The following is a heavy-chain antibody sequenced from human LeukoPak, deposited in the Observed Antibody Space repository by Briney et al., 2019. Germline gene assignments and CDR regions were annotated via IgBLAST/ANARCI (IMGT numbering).Heavy chain of an antibody. V-gene: IGHV3-74*01. CDR2: IHSDGIST. CDR1: GFSFSTSW. J-gene: IGHJ4*02. Sequence: GGSLRLSCEASGFSFSTSWMHWVRQAPGKGLVWVSRIHSDGISTIYADSVKGRFTISRDNAKNTLYLQMNGLRAEDTAVYYCAKDSSGWSRDCWGQGTLVTVSS. D-gene: IGHD6-19*01. CDR3: AKDSSGWSRDC.